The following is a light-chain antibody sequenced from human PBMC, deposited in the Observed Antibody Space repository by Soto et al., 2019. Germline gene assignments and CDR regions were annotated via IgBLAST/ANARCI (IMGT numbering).Light chain of an antibody. CDR3: QRYGGPAWT. V-gene: IGKV3-20*01. CDR2: GAS. CDR1: QSVTRNY. Sequence: EVVLPQSPGTLSLSPGERATLSCRASQSVTRNYLAWYQQKHGQAPRLRIFGASSMATGIPDKFSGSGSGTDVTLTISRLEPDDFAVYYGQRYGGPAWTFGQGTRVEIK. J-gene: IGKJ1*01.